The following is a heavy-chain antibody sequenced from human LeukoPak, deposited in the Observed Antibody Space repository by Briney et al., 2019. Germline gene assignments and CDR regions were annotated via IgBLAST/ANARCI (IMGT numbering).Heavy chain of an antibody. J-gene: IGHJ6*02. V-gene: IGHV4-34*01. CDR3: ARGNTRGGYCSSTSCYKYYYYYGMDV. CDR2: INHSGST. D-gene: IGHD2-2*02. Sequence: SETLSLTCAVYGGSFSGYYWSWIRQPPGKGLEWIGEINHSGSTNYNPSLKSRVTISVDTSKNQFSLKLSSVTAADTAVCYCARGNTRGGYCSSTSCYKYYYYYGMDVWGQGTTVTVSS. CDR1: GGSFSGYY.